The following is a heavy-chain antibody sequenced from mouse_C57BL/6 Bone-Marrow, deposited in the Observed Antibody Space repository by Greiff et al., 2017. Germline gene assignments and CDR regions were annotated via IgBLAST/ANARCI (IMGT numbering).Heavy chain of an antibody. CDR2: IDPEDGDT. Sequence: VQLLQSGAELVRPGASVKLSCTASGFTFNDYYMHWVQQRPEQGLEWIGQIDPEDGDTDYAATFQGEATMTADTSSNTAFLQLSSLTSEDTAVYYGTSYGSSCGGYFDVWGTGTTVTVAS. J-gene: IGHJ1*03. CDR3: TSYGSSCGGYFDV. CDR1: GFTFNDYY. V-gene: IGHV14-1*01. D-gene: IGHD1-1*01.